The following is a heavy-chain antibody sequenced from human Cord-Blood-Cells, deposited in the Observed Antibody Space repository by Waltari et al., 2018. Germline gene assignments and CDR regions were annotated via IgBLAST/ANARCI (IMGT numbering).Heavy chain of an antibody. D-gene: IGHD3-10*01. CDR3: ARHGGEVVRGVSSFNY. CDR1: GGSFSGYY. CDR2: INQSGST. V-gene: IGHV4-34*01. Sequence: QVQLQQWGAGLLKPSETLSLTCAVYGGSFSGYYWSWIRQPPGKGLEWIGEINQSGSTNYNPSLKSRVTISVATSKNQFSLKLSSVTAADTAVYYCARHGGEVVRGVSSFNYWGQGTLVTVSS. J-gene: IGHJ4*02.